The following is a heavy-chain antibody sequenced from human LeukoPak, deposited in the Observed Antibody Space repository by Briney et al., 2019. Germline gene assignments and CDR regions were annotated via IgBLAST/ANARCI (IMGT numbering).Heavy chain of an antibody. Sequence: PSQTLSLTCTVSGGSISSGGYYWIWIRQHPGKGLEWIGYIYYSGSTYYNPSLKSRVTISVDTSKNRFSLKLSSVTAADTAVYYCARVRITIFGGGGMDVWGQGTTVTVSS. CDR3: ARVRITIFGGGGMDV. CDR1: GGSISSGGYY. D-gene: IGHD3-3*01. V-gene: IGHV4-31*03. J-gene: IGHJ6*02. CDR2: IYYSGST.